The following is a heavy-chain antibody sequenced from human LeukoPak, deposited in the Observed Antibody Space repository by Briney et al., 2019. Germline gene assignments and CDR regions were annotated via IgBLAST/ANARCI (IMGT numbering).Heavy chain of an antibody. V-gene: IGHV3-7*01. J-gene: IGHJ4*02. CDR3: VKVAKYYYGSETYYFFEH. Sequence: HPGGSLRLSCAASRLTFTTYWMSWVRQLPGKGLEWVANINQDGTEKYYVDSVKGRFTISRDNAKNSLDLQMNSLRVEDTGIYYCVKVAKYYYGSETYYFFEHWGQGTPVTASS. D-gene: IGHD3-10*01. CDR1: RLTFTTYW. CDR2: INQDGTEK.